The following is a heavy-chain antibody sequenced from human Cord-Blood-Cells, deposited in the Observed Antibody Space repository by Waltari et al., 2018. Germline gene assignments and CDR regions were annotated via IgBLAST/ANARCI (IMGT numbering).Heavy chain of an antibody. D-gene: IGHD6-19*01. CDR1: GGSISSSSYY. V-gene: IGHV4-39*01. Sequence: QLQLQESGPGLVKPSETLSLTCTVSGGSISSSSYYWGWIRQPPGKGLEWMGSIYYRWSTYYNPSLKSRVTISVDTSKSQLSLRLGSVTAADTAVYYCARQRLGRGYYYYYGMDVWGQGTTVTVSS. CDR2: IYYRWST. J-gene: IGHJ6*02. CDR3: ARQRLGRGYYYYYGMDV.